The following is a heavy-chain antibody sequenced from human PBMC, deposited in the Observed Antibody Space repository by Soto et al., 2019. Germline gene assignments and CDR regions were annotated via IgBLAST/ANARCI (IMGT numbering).Heavy chain of an antibody. V-gene: IGHV4-30-2*01. Sequence: SETLSLTCSVSGGSINSRSYSWGWIRQPPGKGLEWIGYIYHSGSTYYNPSLKSRVTISVDRSKNQFSLKLNSMPVADTAVYYCARVPTPWGQGTLVTVSS. J-gene: IGHJ5*02. CDR3: ARVPTP. CDR1: GGSINSRSYS. CDR2: IYHSGST.